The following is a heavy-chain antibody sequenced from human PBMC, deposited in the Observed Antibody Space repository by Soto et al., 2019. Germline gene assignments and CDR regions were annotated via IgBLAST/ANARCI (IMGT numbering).Heavy chain of an antibody. Sequence: SETLSLTCTVSGDSISKYYCSWIRQSPGKGLEWIGYIYYSGSTSYDPSLKSRVTISVDTSENQFSLRLTSVTAADTAVYYCARVKSGRAIRGTFDIWGQGTMVTVSS. V-gene: IGHV4-59*12. D-gene: IGHD3-10*01. CDR2: IYYSGST. CDR1: GDSISKYY. J-gene: IGHJ3*02. CDR3: ARVKSGRAIRGTFDI.